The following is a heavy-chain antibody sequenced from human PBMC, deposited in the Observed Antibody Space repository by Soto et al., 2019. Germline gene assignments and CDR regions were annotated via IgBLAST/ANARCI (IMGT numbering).Heavy chain of an antibody. V-gene: IGHV3-23*01. CDR3: ARRGSGSYYDY. D-gene: IGHD1-26*01. Sequence: EVQLLESGGGLVQPGGSLRLSCAASGFTFSSYAMRWVRQAPVKGLEWVSAISGSGGSTYYADSVKGRFTISRDNSKNTLYLQMKSLRAEETAVYYCARRGSGSYYDYWGQGTLVTVSS. J-gene: IGHJ4*02. CDR2: ISGSGGST. CDR1: GFTFSSYA.